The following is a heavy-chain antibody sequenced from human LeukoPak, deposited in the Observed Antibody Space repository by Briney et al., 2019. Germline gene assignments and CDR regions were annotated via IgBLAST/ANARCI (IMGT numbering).Heavy chain of an antibody. Sequence: SETLSLTCTVSGGSISSYYWSWIRQPPGKGLEWIGYIYYSGSTNYNPSLKSRATISVDTSKNQFSLKLSSVTAADTAVYYCASWPNCSGGSCYYYYGMDVWGKGTTVTVSS. J-gene: IGHJ6*04. CDR2: IYYSGST. D-gene: IGHD2-15*01. V-gene: IGHV4-59*01. CDR1: GGSISSYY. CDR3: ASWPNCSGGSCYYYYGMDV.